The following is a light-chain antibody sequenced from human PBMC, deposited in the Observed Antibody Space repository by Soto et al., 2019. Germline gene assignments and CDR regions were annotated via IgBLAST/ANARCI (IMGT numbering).Light chain of an antibody. J-gene: IGKJ2*01. CDR2: LGS. V-gene: IGKV2-28*01. CDR3: MQALQTPRT. CDR1: QSLLHSNGYNY. Sequence: DIVMTQSPLSLPVTPGEPASISCRSSQSLLHSNGYNYLDWYLQKPGQSPQILIYLGSNRASGVHDRFSGSGSGIDSKLNISRVEAEDFGVCYFMQALQTPRTFGQGTKVEVK.